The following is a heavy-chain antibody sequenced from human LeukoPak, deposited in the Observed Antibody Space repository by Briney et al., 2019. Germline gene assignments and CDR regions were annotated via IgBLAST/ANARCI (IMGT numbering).Heavy chain of an antibody. V-gene: IGHV3-33*06. CDR3: AKDRMTTVTLDAFDI. Sequence: GGSLRLSCAASGFTFSSYGMHWVRQAPGKGLEWVADIWHDGSNQYYADSVKGRFTISRDNSKNTVYLQMNSLRAGDTAVYYCAKDRMTTVTLDAFDIWGQGTMVTVSS. CDR1: GFTFSSYG. D-gene: IGHD4-17*01. J-gene: IGHJ3*02. CDR2: IWHDGSNQ.